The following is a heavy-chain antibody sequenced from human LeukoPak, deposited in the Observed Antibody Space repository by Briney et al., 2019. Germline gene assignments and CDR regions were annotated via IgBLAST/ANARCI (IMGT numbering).Heavy chain of an antibody. V-gene: IGHV3-73*01. CDR1: GFTFSDST. CDR3: TRLGSGQDAFDI. CDR2: IRSKANNYAT. J-gene: IGHJ3*02. D-gene: IGHD1-26*01. Sequence: GGSLKLSCAASGFTFSDSTIHWVRQVSGKGLEWVGRIRSKANNYATAYAASVKGRFTISRDDSKNTAYLQMNSLKTEDTAVYYCTRLGSGQDAFDIWGQGTMVTVSS.